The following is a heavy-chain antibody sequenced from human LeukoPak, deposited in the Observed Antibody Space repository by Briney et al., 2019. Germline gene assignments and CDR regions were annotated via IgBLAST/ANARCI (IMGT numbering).Heavy chain of an antibody. CDR1: GASISGYY. V-gene: IGHV4-34*01. J-gene: IGHJ6*03. Sequence: SETLSLTCSVSGASISGYYWSWIRQPPGKGLEWIGEINHSGSTNYNPSLKSRVTISVDTSKNQFSLKLSSVTAADTAVYYCASTGYYYYMDVWGKGTTVTISS. CDR3: ASTGYYYYMDV. D-gene: IGHD4-17*01. CDR2: INHSGST.